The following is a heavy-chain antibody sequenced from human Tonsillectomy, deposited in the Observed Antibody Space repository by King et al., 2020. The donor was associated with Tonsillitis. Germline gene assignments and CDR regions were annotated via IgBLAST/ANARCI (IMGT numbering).Heavy chain of an antibody. V-gene: IGHV3-30*10. Sequence: VQLVESGGGVVRPGRSLRLSCAASGFTFSSYVLHWVRQAPGKGLEWVAVISSDGSNKYYTESVKGRFTISRDNSKNALYVQMNSLRAEDTAVYYFARAHDYGDYAGGLDIWGQGTMVTVSS. CDR1: GFTFSSYV. CDR3: ARAHDYGDYAGGLDI. J-gene: IGHJ3*02. CDR2: ISSDGSNK. D-gene: IGHD4-17*01.